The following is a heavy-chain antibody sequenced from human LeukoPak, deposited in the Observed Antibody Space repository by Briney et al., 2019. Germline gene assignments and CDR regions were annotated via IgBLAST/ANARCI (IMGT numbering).Heavy chain of an antibody. V-gene: IGHV3-48*01. CDR2: ISSSSSTI. CDR1: GFTFSSSG. D-gene: IGHD6-13*01. J-gene: IGHJ4*02. Sequence: PGGSLRLSCVASGFTFSSSGMNWVRQAPGKGLEWVSYISSSSSTIYYADSVKGRFTISRDNAKNSLYLQMNSLRAEDTAVYYCARVSSWYGSAFDYWGQGTLVTVSS. CDR3: ARVSSWYGSAFDY.